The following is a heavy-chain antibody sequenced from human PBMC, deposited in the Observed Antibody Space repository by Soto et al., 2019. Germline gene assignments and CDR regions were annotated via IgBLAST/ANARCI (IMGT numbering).Heavy chain of an antibody. CDR3: ARDRLRYFDWLLGGYYYYCGMDV. D-gene: IGHD3-9*01. V-gene: IGHV1-69*12. CDR1: GGTFSSYA. J-gene: IGHJ6*02. Sequence: QVQLVQSGAEVKKPGSSVKVSCKASGGTFSSYAISWVRQAPGQGLEWMGGIIPIFGTANYAQKFQGRVTSNADDSPRTXXMXLXXLRCEDTAVYYCARDRLRYFDWLLGGYYYYCGMDVWGQGTTVTVSS. CDR2: IIPIFGTA.